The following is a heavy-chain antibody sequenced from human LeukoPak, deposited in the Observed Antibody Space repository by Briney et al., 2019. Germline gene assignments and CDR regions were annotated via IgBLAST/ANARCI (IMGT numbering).Heavy chain of an antibody. CDR1: GDSVSGSFW. V-gene: IGHV4-4*02. J-gene: IGHJ4*02. D-gene: IGHD3-3*01. CDR3: ARSYGFLEWLVDY. Sequence: PSETLSLTCAVSGDSVSGSFWWSWVRQPPHKGLEWIGEIHHSGSSNYNPSLESRVIISLDGSKNLLSLELSSVTAADTAVYYCARSYGFLEWLVDYWGQGTLVTVSS. CDR2: IHHSGSS.